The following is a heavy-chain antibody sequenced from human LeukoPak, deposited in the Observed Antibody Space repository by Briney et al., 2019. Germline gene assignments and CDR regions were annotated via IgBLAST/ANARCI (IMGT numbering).Heavy chain of an antibody. CDR3: ARDFSAYRFGEFDY. CDR1: GFTFSYYG. Sequence: GGSLRLSCVASGFTFSYYGMHWVRQAPGKGLEWVAVISYDGGNKYYADSVKGRFTISRDNSKNTLDLQMNSLRPEDTAVYYCARDFSAYRFGEFDYWGQGTLVTVSS. V-gene: IGHV3-30*03. J-gene: IGHJ4*02. CDR2: ISYDGGNK. D-gene: IGHD3-10*01.